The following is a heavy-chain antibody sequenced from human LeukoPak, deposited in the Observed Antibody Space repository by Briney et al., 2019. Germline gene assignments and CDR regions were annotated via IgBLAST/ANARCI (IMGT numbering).Heavy chain of an antibody. J-gene: IGHJ6*03. D-gene: IGHD2/OR15-2a*01. V-gene: IGHV3-7*01. CDR2: IKQDGSEK. CDR1: GFTFSSYW. Sequence: GGPLRLSCAASGFTFSSYWMSWVRQAPGKGLEWVANIKQDGSEKYYVDSVKGRFTISRDNAKNSLYLQMNSLRAEDTAVYYCARSGNNYYYYMDVWGKGTTVTVSS. CDR3: ARSGNNYYYYMDV.